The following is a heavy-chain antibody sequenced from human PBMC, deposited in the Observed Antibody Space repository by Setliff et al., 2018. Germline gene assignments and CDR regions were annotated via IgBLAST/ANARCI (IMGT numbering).Heavy chain of an antibody. J-gene: IGHJ4*02. CDR1: GFTFSSYT. CDR2: ISSNGGST. V-gene: IGHV3-23*01. Sequence: GGSLRLSCAASGFTFSSYTMNWVRQAPGKGLEWVSSISSNGGSTYYADSVKGRFTISRDNSENTLYLQMNSLRAEDTAVYYCAPFCSHSSYCPPPDWGQGTLVTVSS. D-gene: IGHD2-15*01. CDR3: APFCSHSSYCPPPD.